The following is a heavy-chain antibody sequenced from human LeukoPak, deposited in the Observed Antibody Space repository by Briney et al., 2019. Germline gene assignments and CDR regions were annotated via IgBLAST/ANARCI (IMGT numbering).Heavy chain of an antibody. CDR1: GFTFSSYE. CDR3: AKDVGERRITKAMDV. D-gene: IGHD3-16*01. CDR2: ISGSGGST. Sequence: PGGSLRLSCAASGFTFSSYEMNWARQAPGKGLEWVSAISGSGGSTYYADSVKGRFTISRDNSKNTLYLQMNSLRAEDTAVYYCAKDVGERRITKAMDVWGKGTTVTVSS. V-gene: IGHV3-23*01. J-gene: IGHJ6*03.